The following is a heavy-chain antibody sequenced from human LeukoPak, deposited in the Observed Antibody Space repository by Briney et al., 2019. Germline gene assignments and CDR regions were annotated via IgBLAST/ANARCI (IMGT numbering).Heavy chain of an antibody. CDR1: GFTLSSYS. D-gene: IGHD1-26*01. Sequence: GGSLRLSCAASGFTLSSYSMNWVRQAPGKGLEWVSFISSSSSPIYYADSVKGRFTISRDNAKNSLYLQMNSLRAEDTAVYYCALKQPGATPFDYWGQGTLVTVSS. J-gene: IGHJ4*02. CDR2: ISSSSSPI. CDR3: ALKQPGATPFDY. V-gene: IGHV3-48*01.